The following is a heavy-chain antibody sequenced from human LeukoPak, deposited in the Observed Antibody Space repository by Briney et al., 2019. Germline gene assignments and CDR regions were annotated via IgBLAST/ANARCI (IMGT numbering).Heavy chain of an antibody. Sequence: GGSLRLSCAASGFTVSSNYMSWVRQAPGKGLEWVSIIYSGGNTYYADPVKGRFTISRDNSKNTLYLQMNSLRAEDTAVYYCAKDDSPGGFDYWGQGTLVTVSS. V-gene: IGHV3-66*02. CDR3: AKDDSPGGFDY. CDR2: IYSGGNT. CDR1: GFTVSSNY. D-gene: IGHD1-1*01. J-gene: IGHJ4*02.